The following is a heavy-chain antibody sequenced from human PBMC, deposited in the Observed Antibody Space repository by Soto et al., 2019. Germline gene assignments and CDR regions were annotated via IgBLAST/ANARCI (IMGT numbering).Heavy chain of an antibody. Sequence: SETLSLTCTVSGGSISSGDYYWSWIRQPPGKGLEWIGYIYYSGSTYYNPSLKSRVTISVDTSKNQFSLKLSSVTAADTAVYYCARDQGDGWQMGPLGMDVWGQGTTVTVSS. CDR2: IYYSGST. CDR3: ARDQGDGWQMGPLGMDV. CDR1: GGSISSGDYY. D-gene: IGHD3-10*01. V-gene: IGHV4-30-4*01. J-gene: IGHJ6*02.